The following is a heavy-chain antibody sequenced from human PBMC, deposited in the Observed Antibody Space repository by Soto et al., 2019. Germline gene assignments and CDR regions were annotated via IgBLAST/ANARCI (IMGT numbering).Heavy chain of an antibody. CDR2: IYYSGST. CDR1: GGSISSYY. V-gene: IGHV4-59*01. D-gene: IGHD6-19*01. CDR3: ARDNSGSVSSAFDI. J-gene: IGHJ3*02. Sequence: SETLSLTCTVSGGSISSYYWSWIRQPPGKGLEWIGYIYYSGSTNYNPSLKSRVTISVDTSKNQFSLKLSSVTAADTAVYYCARDNSGSVSSAFDIWGQGTMVTVSS.